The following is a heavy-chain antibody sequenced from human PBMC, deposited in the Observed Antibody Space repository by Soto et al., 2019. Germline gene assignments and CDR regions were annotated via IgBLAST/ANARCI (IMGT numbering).Heavy chain of an antibody. CDR3: AVLRDLRNNWFDP. V-gene: IGHV4-59*01. CDR2: IYYSGST. Sequence: PSETLSLTSTVSGGNIGSYYWSWIRQPPGKGLEWIGYIYYSGSTNYNPSLKSRVTISVDTSKNQFSLKLSSVTAADTAVYYCAVLRDLRNNWFDPWGQGTLVTVS. CDR1: GGNIGSYY. J-gene: IGHJ5*02.